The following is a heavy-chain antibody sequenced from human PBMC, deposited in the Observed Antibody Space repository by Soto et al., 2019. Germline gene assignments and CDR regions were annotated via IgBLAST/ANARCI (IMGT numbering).Heavy chain of an antibody. V-gene: IGHV3-30*03. J-gene: IGHJ4*02. D-gene: IGHD3-22*01. Sequence: QVQLVESGGGVVQPGRSLRLSCADSGFTLSSYGMHWVRQAPGKGLEWVAVISYDGSNKYYADAVKGRFTISSDNSKNTLFLQLISLRAEDTAVYYCATDYYDSSGDYYSLCDYWGQGTLVTVSS. CDR2: ISYDGSNK. CDR3: ATDYYDSSGDYYSLCDY. CDR1: GFTLSSYG.